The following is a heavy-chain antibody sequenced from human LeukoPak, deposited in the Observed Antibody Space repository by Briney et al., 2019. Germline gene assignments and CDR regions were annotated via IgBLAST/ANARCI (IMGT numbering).Heavy chain of an antibody. CDR3: ARVQAGLLWFGELPDYYYYGMDV. Sequence: SETLSLTCAVSGYSISSSNWWGWIRQPPGKGLEWIGYIYYSGSTNYNPSLKSRVTISVDTSKNQFSLKLSSVTAADTAVYYCARVQAGLLWFGELPDYYYYGMDVWGQGTTVTVSS. V-gene: IGHV4-28*03. J-gene: IGHJ6*02. CDR1: GYSISSSNW. D-gene: IGHD3-10*01. CDR2: IYYSGST.